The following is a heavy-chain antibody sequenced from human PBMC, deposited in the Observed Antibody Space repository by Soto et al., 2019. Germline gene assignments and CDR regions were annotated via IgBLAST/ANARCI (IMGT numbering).Heavy chain of an antibody. CDR2: FIPMSGTG. Sequence: SVKVSCKASGGTLNKYGMRWVRQAPRQGLEWMGEFIPMSGTGNDAQKFQGRGTNTTDEATSTAYMDLSSLRSEDTAVYYCASGHPPPFGGVIGYYDDAMRVWG. V-gene: IGHV1-69*05. D-gene: IGHD3-16*02. CDR1: GGTLNKYG. J-gene: IGHJ6*02. CDR3: ASGHPPPFGGVIGYYDDAMRV.